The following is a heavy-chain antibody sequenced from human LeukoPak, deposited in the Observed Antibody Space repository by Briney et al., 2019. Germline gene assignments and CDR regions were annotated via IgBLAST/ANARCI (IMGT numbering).Heavy chain of an antibody. J-gene: IGHJ4*02. D-gene: IGHD3-22*01. CDR3: AREANDGYYFFDY. CDR2: IYYTGST. Sequence: SETLSLTCTVSGGSISSYYWSWIRQPPGKGLEWIGYIYYTGSTNYNPSLKSRVTISVDTSKNQFSLRLSSVTAADTAVYYCAREANDGYYFFDYWGQGTLVTVSS. V-gene: IGHV4-59*12. CDR1: GGSISSYY.